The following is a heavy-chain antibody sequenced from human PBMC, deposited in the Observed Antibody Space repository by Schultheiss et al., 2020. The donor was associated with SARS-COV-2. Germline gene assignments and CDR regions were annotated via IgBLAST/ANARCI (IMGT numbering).Heavy chain of an antibody. V-gene: IGHV4-34*10. CDR3: ARVGPYDYGDYVTLDY. CDR2: IYYSGST. D-gene: IGHD4-17*01. Sequence: SETLSLTCAVYGGSFSGYYWSWIRQPPGKGLEWIGYIYYSGSTYYNPSLKSRVTMSVDTSKNQFSLKLSSVTAADTAVYYCARVGPYDYGDYVTLDYWGQGTLVTVSS. CDR1: GGSFSGYY. J-gene: IGHJ4*02.